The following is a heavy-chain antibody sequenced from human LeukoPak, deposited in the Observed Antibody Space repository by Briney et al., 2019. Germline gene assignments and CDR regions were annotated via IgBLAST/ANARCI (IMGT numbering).Heavy chain of an antibody. CDR3: ARDYYSGSRDLDY. D-gene: IGHD3-22*01. CDR2: ITTDGSST. CDR1: GFSISSHF. J-gene: IGHJ4*02. V-gene: IGHV3-74*01. Sequence: GGSLRLSCAASGFSISSHFMTWVRQAPGKGLMWVSLITTDGSSTTYADSVKGRFTISRDNAKNTLYLQMNSLRAEDTAVYYCARDYYSGSRDLDYWGQGTLVTVSS.